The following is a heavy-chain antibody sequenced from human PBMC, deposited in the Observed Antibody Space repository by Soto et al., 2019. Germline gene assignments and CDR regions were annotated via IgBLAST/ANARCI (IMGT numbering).Heavy chain of an antibody. V-gene: IGHV1-69*13. CDR3: ARDTLIIIGRIEAAAGTRYYSGMDI. Sequence: SVKVSCKASGGTFSSYAISWVRQAPGQGLEWMGGIIPIFGTANYAQKFQGRVTITADESTSTAYMELSSLRSEDTAVYYCARDTLIIIGRIEAAAGTRYYSGMDIRSLGATVTIS. J-gene: IGHJ6*02. D-gene: IGHD6-13*01. CDR1: GGTFSSYA. CDR2: IIPIFGTA.